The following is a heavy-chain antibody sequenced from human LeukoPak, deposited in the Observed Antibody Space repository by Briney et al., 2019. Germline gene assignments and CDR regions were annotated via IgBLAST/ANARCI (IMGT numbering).Heavy chain of an antibody. V-gene: IGHV3-11*01. J-gene: IGHJ6*03. CDR3: AKNGDRGAYCTGGTCYPYFYYYMDV. CDR1: GFTFSDFY. Sequence: GGSPRLSCAASGFTFSDFYMSWIRQAPGKGLEWVSSISDSGTDVHYADSVKGRFTISRDNSKNTLYLQMNSLRAEDTAIYYCAKNGDRGAYCTGGTCYPYFYYYMDVWGKGTTVTI. D-gene: IGHD2-15*01. CDR2: ISDSGTDV.